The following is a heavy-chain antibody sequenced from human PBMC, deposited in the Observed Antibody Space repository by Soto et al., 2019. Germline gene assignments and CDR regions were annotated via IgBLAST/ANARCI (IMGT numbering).Heavy chain of an antibody. Sequence: ASVKVSCKASGWTFSSYAISWVRQAPGQGLEWMGGIIPIFGTANYAQKFQGRVTITADKSTSTAYMELSSLRSEDTAVYYCARAGLPGRPTSIYYYGMDVWGQGTTVTVSS. J-gene: IGHJ6*02. V-gene: IGHV1-69*06. CDR3: ARAGLPGRPTSIYYYGMDV. D-gene: IGHD2-15*01. CDR2: IIPIFGTA. CDR1: GWTFSSYA.